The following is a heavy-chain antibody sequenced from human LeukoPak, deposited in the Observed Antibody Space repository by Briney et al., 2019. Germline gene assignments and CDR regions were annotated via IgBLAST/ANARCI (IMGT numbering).Heavy chain of an antibody. CDR2: INPNSGGT. J-gene: IGHJ4*02. CDR1: GYTFTGYY. V-gene: IGHV1-2*06. Sequence: ASVKVSCKASGYTFTGYYMHWVRQAPGQGLEWMGRINPNSGGTNYAQKFQGRVTMTRDTSISTAYMELSRLRSDDTAVYYCAREVEYSSSSFDYWGQGTLVTVSS. D-gene: IGHD6-6*01. CDR3: AREVEYSSSSFDY.